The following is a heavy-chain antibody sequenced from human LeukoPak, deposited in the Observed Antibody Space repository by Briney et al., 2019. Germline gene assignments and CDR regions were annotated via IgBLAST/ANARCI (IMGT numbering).Heavy chain of an antibody. D-gene: IGHD3-3*01. V-gene: IGHV4-61*02. Sequence: SETLSLTCTVSGGSISSGSYYWSWIRQPAGKGLEWIGRIYTSGSTNYNPSLQSRVTISVDTSKNQFSLKLSSVTAADTAVYYCAGETIFGVVKRAFDNWGQGTMVTVSS. J-gene: IGHJ3*02. CDR2: IYTSGST. CDR1: GGSISSGSYY. CDR3: AGETIFGVVKRAFDN.